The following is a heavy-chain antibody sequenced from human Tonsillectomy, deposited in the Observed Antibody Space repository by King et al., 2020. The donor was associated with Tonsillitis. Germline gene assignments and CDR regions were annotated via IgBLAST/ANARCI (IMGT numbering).Heavy chain of an antibody. Sequence: QLVQSGGGLVQPGGSLRLSCAASGLAATSNYMSWVRQGPVKGLEGGSVRDRGSGGSTYYADSVKGGVTISRDDSKNMLYRQMNSLRADDTAIYYCARDRFGSGTIWGQGTMVTVSS. CDR2: RDRGSGGST. CDR1: GLAATSNY. D-gene: IGHD3-10*01. V-gene: IGHV3-66*01. CDR3: ARDRFGSGTI. J-gene: IGHJ3*02.